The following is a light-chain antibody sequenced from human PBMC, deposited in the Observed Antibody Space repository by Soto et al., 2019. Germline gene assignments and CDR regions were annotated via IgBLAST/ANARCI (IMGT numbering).Light chain of an antibody. CDR2: GAS. J-gene: IGKJ1*01. V-gene: IGKV3-20*01. CDR3: QQYGSSPWT. CDR1: LTVSNNY. Sequence: EIVLTQSPGPLSLSPGERATLSCRASLTVSNNYLAWYQQKAGQAPRLLIDGASSRATGIPDRFSGSGSGTDFTLTISRLEPEDFAVYYCQQYGSSPWTFGQGTKVDIK.